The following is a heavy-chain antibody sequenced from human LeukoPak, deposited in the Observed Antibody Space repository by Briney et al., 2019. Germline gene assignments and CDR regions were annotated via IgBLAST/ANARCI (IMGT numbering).Heavy chain of an antibody. V-gene: IGHV4-34*01. CDR1: GGSFSGYY. J-gene: IGHJ4*02. Sequence: SETLSLTCAVYGGSFSGYYWSWIRQPPGKGLEWIGEINHSGGTNYNPSLKSRVTISVDTSKNQFSLKLSSVTAADTAVYYCARGSDRGYRKTFDYWGQGTLVTVSS. CDR2: INHSGGT. CDR3: ARGSDRGYRKTFDY. D-gene: IGHD5-18*01.